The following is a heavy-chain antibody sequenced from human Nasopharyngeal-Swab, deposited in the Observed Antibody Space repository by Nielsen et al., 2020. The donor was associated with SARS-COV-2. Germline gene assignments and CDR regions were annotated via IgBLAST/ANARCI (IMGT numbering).Heavy chain of an antibody. CDR3: ARDAPAHYGAFY. V-gene: IGHV3-30*03. CDR2: IAHDASNE. J-gene: IGHJ4*02. D-gene: IGHD4-17*01. Sequence: GESLKISCAASGFTFSSFGMHWVRQAPGKGLEWVAFIAHDASNEYYGDSVKGRFSISSDSSKNTLYLQMDRLRGEDTAVYYCARDAPAHYGAFYWGRGTLVTVSS. CDR1: GFTFSSFG.